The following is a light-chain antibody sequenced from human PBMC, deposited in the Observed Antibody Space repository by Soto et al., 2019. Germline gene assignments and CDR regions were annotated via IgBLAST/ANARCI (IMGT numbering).Light chain of an antibody. V-gene: IGLV2-23*02. CDR3: CSYAGSSTDV. Sequence: QSALTQPAAVSGSPGQSITISCTGTRSDIGSYNLVSWYQQHPGKAPKVMIFEVTKRPSGVSNRFSGSKSGNTASLTISGLQAEDEADYYCCSYAGSSTDVFGTGTKLTVL. CDR2: EVT. J-gene: IGLJ1*01. CDR1: RSDIGSYNL.